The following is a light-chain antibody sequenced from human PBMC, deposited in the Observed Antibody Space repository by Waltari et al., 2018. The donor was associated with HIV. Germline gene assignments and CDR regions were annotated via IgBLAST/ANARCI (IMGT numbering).Light chain of an antibody. V-gene: IGLV1-44*01. CDR1: YSNIGRNT. CDR2: NND. J-gene: IGLJ3*02. Sequence: QSLLPQPPSASGTPGQRVTISCSGSYSNIGRNTVNSHQQLPGSAPRALIYNNDQRPSGVPDRFSGSKSGTSASLAISGLQSEDQGDYYCASWDDKLDGWVFGGGTRLTVL. CDR3: ASWDDKLDGWV.